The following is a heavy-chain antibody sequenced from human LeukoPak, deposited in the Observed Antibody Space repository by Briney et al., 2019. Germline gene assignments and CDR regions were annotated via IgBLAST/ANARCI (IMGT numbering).Heavy chain of an antibody. D-gene: IGHD3-16*01. V-gene: IGHV3-21*01. CDR1: RFTFSSYS. CDR2: VSSSGNYI. CDR3: ARRGTYAFDI. Sequence: PGESLRLTCAASRFTFSSYSLNWVRQAPGKGLEWVSSVSSSGNYIYYADSVKGRFTISRDNAKNSLHLQMNSLRAEDTAVYYCARRGTYAFDIWGQGTVVTVSS. J-gene: IGHJ3*02.